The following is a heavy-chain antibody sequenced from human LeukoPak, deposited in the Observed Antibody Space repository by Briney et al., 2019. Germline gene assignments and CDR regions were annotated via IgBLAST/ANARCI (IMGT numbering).Heavy chain of an antibody. CDR3: ARGYDSSAYYPFNY. Sequence: SETLSLTCSVSGGSVSSGSYYYSWIRQPPGKGLEWIGCIYYSGSTNYNPSLKSRVTISLDTSKNQFSLNLRSVTTADTAVYYCARGYDSSAYYPFNYWGQGTLVTVSS. D-gene: IGHD3-22*01. V-gene: IGHV4-61*01. CDR2: IYYSGST. CDR1: GGSVSSGSYY. J-gene: IGHJ4*02.